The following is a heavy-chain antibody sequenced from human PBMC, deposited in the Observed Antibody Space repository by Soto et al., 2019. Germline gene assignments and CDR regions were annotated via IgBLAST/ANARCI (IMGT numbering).Heavy chain of an antibody. Sequence: TLSLTFTVSGGSISSGYYYWSWIRQPPGKGLEWIGYIYYSGSTYYNPSLKSRVTILVDTSKNQFSLKLSSVTAADTAVYYCARASYNWNEGDFDYWGQGTLVTV. V-gene: IGHV4-30-4*01. CDR2: IYYSGST. CDR1: GGSISSGYYY. D-gene: IGHD1-20*01. J-gene: IGHJ4*02. CDR3: ARASYNWNEGDFDY.